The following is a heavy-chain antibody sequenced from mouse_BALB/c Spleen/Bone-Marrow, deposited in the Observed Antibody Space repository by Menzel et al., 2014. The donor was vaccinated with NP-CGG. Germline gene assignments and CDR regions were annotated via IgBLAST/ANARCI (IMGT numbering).Heavy chain of an antibody. CDR2: IHPSDSET. V-gene: IGHV1-74*01. CDR3: ARGGYDGWYFDV. Sequence: VQLQQSGAELVRPGASVKLSCRASDYSFTSYWVNWVKPRPGQGLEWIGMIHPSDSETRLNQKFKDKATLTADKSSSTAYMQLSSPTSEDSAVYYCARGGYDGWYFDVWGAGTTVTVSS. CDR1: DYSFTSYW. D-gene: IGHD2-2*01. J-gene: IGHJ1*01.